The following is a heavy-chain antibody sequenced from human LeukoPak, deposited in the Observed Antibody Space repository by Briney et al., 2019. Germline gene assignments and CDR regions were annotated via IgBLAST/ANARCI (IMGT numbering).Heavy chain of an antibody. D-gene: IGHD2-21*02. Sequence: PGGSLRLSCAASGFTFSSYAMHWVRQAPGKGLEWVAVISYDGSNKYYADSVKGRFTISRDNSKNTLYLQMNSLRAEDTAVYYCARDHARVVVTYIDYWGQGTLVTVSS. J-gene: IGHJ4*02. CDR2: ISYDGSNK. CDR3: ARDHARVVVTYIDY. CDR1: GFTFSSYA. V-gene: IGHV3-30-3*01.